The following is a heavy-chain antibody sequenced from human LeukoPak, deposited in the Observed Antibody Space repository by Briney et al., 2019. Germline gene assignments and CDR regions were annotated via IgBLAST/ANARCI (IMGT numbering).Heavy chain of an antibody. CDR3: ARDIDDSSGYSYFDY. V-gene: IGHV3-48*03. CDR2: ISSSGSTI. Sequence: GGSLRLSCAASGFTFSSYEMNWVRQAPGKGLEGVSYISSSGSTIYYADSVKGRFTISRDNAKNSLYLQMNSLRAEDTAVYYCARDIDDSSGYSYFDYWGQGTLVTVSS. CDR1: GFTFSSYE. D-gene: IGHD3-22*01. J-gene: IGHJ4*02.